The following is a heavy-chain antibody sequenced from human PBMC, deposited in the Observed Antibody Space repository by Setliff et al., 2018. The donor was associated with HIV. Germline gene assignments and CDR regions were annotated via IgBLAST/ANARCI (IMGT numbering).Heavy chain of an antibody. CDR1: GGSISSYY. CDR2: IYTSGST. J-gene: IGHJ6*02. V-gene: IGHV4-4*09. D-gene: IGHD3-3*01. Sequence: SETLSLTCTVSGGSISSYYWSWIRQPPGKGLEWIGYIYTSGSTNYNPSLKSRVTISVDTSKNQFSLKLSSVTAADTAVYYCARQGGYDFWSGYYPYYYGMDVWGQGIMVTVSS. CDR3: ARQGGYDFWSGYYPYYYGMDV.